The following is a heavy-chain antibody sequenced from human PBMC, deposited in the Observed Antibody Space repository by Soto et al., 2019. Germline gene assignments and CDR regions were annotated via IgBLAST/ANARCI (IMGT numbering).Heavy chain of an antibody. J-gene: IGHJ4*02. CDR1: GFTFSDYY. CDR2: ISSLSSDT. Sequence: GGSLRLSCAASGFTFSDYYMSCIRQAPGKGLEWVSHISSLSSDTNYADSVKGRFTISRDNAKNTLYLQMNRLRAEDTAVYYCATDHSLGGYSYGKFDSWGQGTLVNVSS. CDR3: ATDHSLGGYSYGKFDS. D-gene: IGHD5-18*01. V-gene: IGHV3-11*06.